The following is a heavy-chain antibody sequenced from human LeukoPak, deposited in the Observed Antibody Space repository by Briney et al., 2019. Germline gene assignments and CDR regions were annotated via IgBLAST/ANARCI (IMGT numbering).Heavy chain of an antibody. CDR2: ISYDGSNK. CDR1: GFTFSNYS. V-gene: IGHV3-30*03. Sequence: GSLRLSCAASGFTFSNYSMNWVCQAPGKGLEWVAVISYDGSNKYYADSVKGRFTISRDNSKNTLYLQMNSLRAEDTAVYYCARDPSRRFRWLQLSLVYAFDIWGQGTMVTVSS. CDR3: ARDPSRRFRWLQLSLVYAFDI. D-gene: IGHD5-24*01. J-gene: IGHJ3*02.